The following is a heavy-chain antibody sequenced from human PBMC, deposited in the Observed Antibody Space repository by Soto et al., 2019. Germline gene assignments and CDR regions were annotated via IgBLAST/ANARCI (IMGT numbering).Heavy chain of an antibody. Sequence: VKVSCKASGYTFTSYFMHWVRQAPGQGLEWMGIINPSGGSTSYAQKFQGRVSMTRDTSTSTAYMELSSLRSEDTAIYHCAAVYFYNSSDFRQSWGQGTLVTVSS. V-gene: IGHV1-46*01. CDR2: INPSGGST. D-gene: IGHD3-22*01. J-gene: IGHJ5*02. CDR1: GYTFTSYF. CDR3: AAVYFYNSSDFRQS.